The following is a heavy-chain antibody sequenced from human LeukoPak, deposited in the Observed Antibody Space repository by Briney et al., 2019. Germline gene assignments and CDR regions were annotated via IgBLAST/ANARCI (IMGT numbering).Heavy chain of an antibody. CDR2: ISSNGGST. CDR1: GFTFSSYA. Sequence: PGGSLRLSCAASGFTFSSYAMHWVRQAPGKGLEYVSAISSNGGSTYYANSVKGRFTISRDNSKNTLYLQMGSLRAEDMAVYYCARAARRGSGSYYVGDAFDIWGQGKMVTVSS. CDR3: ARAARRGSGSYYVGDAFDI. D-gene: IGHD1-26*01. J-gene: IGHJ3*02. V-gene: IGHV3-64*01.